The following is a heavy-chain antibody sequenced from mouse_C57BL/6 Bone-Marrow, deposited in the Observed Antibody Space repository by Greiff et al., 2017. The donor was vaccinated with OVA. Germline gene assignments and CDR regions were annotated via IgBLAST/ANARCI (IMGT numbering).Heavy chain of an antibody. V-gene: IGHV5-9-1*02. CDR3: TRLLDAMDY. CDR1: GFTFSSYA. Sequence: LVESGEGLVKPGGSLKLSCAASGFTFSSYALSWVRQTPEKRLEWVAYISSGGDYIYYADTVKGRFAISRDNARNTLYLQMSSLKSEDTAMYYCTRLLDAMDYWGQGTSVTVSS. CDR2: ISSGGDYI. D-gene: IGHD2-1*01. J-gene: IGHJ4*01.